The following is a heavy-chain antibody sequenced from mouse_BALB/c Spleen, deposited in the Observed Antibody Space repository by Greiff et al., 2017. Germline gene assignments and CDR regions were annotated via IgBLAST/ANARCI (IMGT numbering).Heavy chain of an antibody. Sequence: QVQLKESGAELVRPGSSVKISCKASGYAFSSYWMNWVKQRPGQGLEWIGQIYPGDGDTNYNGKFKGKATLTADKSSSTAYMQLSSLTSEDSAVYFCARNWDAHYFDYWGQGTTLTVSS. CDR1: GYAFSSYW. D-gene: IGHD4-1*01. V-gene: IGHV1-80*01. CDR3: ARNWDAHYFDY. J-gene: IGHJ2*01. CDR2: IYPGDGDT.